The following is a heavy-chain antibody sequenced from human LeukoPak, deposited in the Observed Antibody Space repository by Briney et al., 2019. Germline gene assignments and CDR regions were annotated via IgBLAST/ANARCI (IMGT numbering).Heavy chain of an antibody. CDR2: IYYSGCT. CDR1: GGSISSYY. CDR3: AMSRYCSGGSCYLDAFDI. D-gene: IGHD2-15*01. V-gene: IGHV4-59*07. Sequence: SVTLSLTCTVSGGSISSYYWSWIRQPPGKGLEWIGYIYYSGCTNYNPSLKSRVTISVDTSKNQFSLKLSSVTAADTAVYYCAMSRYCSGGSCYLDAFDIWGQGTMVTVSS. J-gene: IGHJ3*02.